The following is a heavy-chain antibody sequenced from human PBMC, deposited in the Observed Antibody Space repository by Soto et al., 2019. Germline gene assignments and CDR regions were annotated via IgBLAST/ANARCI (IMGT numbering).Heavy chain of an antibody. CDR2: ISGYNDNT. Sequence: ASVKVSCKASVDTFTTYGISWVRQAPGQGLEWMGWISGYNDNTKYAQKFQGRVIMTADTPTSTAYLELRTLTSDDTAVYYCAREYCTSTSCYGVDYWGQGTLVTVSS. J-gene: IGHJ4*02. CDR3: AREYCTSTSCYGVDY. CDR1: VDTFTTYG. V-gene: IGHV1-18*01. D-gene: IGHD2-2*01.